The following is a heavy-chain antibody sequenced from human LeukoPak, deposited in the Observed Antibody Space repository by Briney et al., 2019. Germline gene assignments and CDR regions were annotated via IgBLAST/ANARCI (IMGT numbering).Heavy chain of an antibody. V-gene: IGHV4-39*07. CDR3: ASQRAFDI. Sequence: SQTLSLTCTVSGGSISSGSYYWSWIRQPPGKGLEWIGEINHSGSTNYNPSLKSRVTISVDTSKNQFSLKLSSVTAADTAVYYCASQRAFDIWGQGTMVTVSS. J-gene: IGHJ3*02. D-gene: IGHD6-25*01. CDR1: GGSISSGSYY. CDR2: INHSGST.